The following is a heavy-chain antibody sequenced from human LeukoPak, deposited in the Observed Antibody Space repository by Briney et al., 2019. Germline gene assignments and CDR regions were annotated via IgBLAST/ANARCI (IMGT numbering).Heavy chain of an antibody. CDR2: ISSNGGST. CDR3: ARVIVGTTGNYYYYYMDV. Sequence: GGSLRLSCAASGFTFSSYAMHWVRQAPGKGLEYVSAISSNGGSTYYADSVKGRFTISRDNAKNSLYLQMNSLRAEDTALYYCARVIVGTTGNYYYYYMDVWGKGTTVTVSS. CDR1: GFTFSSYA. D-gene: IGHD1-26*01. V-gene: IGHV3-64*02. J-gene: IGHJ6*03.